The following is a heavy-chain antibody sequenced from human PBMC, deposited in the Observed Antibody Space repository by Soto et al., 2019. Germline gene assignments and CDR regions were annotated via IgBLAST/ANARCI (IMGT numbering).Heavy chain of an antibody. Sequence: PSETLSLTCTVSGGSISSYYWSWIRQLPGKGLEWIGYIYYSGSTNYNPSLKSRVTISVDTSKNQFSLKLSSVTAADTAVYYCARVNDSSGYYFDYWGQGTLVTVSS. J-gene: IGHJ4*02. D-gene: IGHD3-22*01. V-gene: IGHV4-59*01. CDR1: GGSISSYY. CDR3: ARVNDSSGYYFDY. CDR2: IYYSGST.